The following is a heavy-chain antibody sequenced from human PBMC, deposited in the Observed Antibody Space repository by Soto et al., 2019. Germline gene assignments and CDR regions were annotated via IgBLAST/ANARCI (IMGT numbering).Heavy chain of an antibody. J-gene: IGHJ4*02. Sequence: RASVKVSSKASGYTFTSHYMHWVRHAPGQGLEWMGLINRSAGSTRCAQSFQGRVTMTRDTSTSTVFMALRTLRSEDTAIYYCAAPSGYWGQGTLVTVSS. CDR1: GYTFTSHY. CDR3: AAPSGY. D-gene: IGHD3-10*01. V-gene: IGHV1-46*01. CDR2: INRSAGST.